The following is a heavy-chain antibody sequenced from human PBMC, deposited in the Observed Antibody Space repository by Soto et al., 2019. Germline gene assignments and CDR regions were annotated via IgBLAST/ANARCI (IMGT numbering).Heavy chain of an antibody. CDR1: GFTFSSYG. CDR3: ARDHTLGGRYFDY. D-gene: IGHD3-16*01. CDR2: IWYDGSNK. J-gene: IGHJ4*02. V-gene: IGHV3-33*01. Sequence: QVQLVESGGGVVQPGRSLRLSCAASGFTFSSYGMHWVRQAPGKGLEWVAVIWYDGSNKYYADSVKGRFTISRDNSKNTLYLQMNSLRAEDTAGYYCARDHTLGGRYFDYWGQGTLVTVSS.